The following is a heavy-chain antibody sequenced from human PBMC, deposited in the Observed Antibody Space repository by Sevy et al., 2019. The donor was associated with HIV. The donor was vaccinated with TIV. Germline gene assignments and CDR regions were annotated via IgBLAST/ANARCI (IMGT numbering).Heavy chain of an antibody. J-gene: IGHJ3*02. CDR2: IYPGDSDT. V-gene: IGHV5-51*01. CDR1: GYSFASYC. CDR3: ARLPTESHDAFDI. Sequence: GESLKISCKGSGYSFASYCIGWVRQMPGKGLEWMGIIYPGDSDTRYSQSFQGQVTISADKSISTAYLQWSSLKASDTAMYYCARLPTESHDAFDIWGQGSMVTVSS.